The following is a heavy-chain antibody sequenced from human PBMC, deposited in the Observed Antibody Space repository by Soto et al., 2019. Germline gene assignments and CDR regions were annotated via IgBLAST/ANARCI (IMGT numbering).Heavy chain of an antibody. J-gene: IGHJ4*02. V-gene: IGHV1-18*01. D-gene: IGHD1-1*01. CDR2: ISAHNGNT. Sequence: QVHLVQSGAEVKKPGASVKVSCKGSGYAFTTYGITWLRQAPGQGLEWMGWISAHNGNTIYAQKLQGRVTVTRDTSTSTAYMELRSLRSDDTAVYYCARGRYGDYWGQGALVTVSS. CDR3: ARGRYGDY. CDR1: GYAFTTYG.